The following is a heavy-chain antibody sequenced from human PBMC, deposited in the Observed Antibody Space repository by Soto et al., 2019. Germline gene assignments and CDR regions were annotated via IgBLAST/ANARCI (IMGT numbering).Heavy chain of an antibody. CDR2: ISYDGSNK. D-gene: IGHD6-19*01. J-gene: IGHJ4*02. Sequence: PGESMRRPCTASGCTCSNYSRHLVRQATSKGLEWVAVISYDGSNKYYADSVKGRFTISRDNSKNTLYLQMNSLRAEDTAVYYCAKDVTYSSGSIGYCGQGHVVTVS. CDR1: GCTCSNYS. V-gene: IGHV3-30*18. CDR3: AKDVTYSSGSIGY.